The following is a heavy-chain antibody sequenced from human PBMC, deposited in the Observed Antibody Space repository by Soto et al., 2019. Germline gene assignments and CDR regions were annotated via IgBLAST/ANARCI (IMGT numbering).Heavy chain of an antibody. CDR1: GVTFNTYA. CDR3: ANGGDYYYMAV. J-gene: IGHJ6*03. D-gene: IGHD1-26*01. CDR2: ISGNGGTT. Sequence: EVQLLESGGALVQPGGSLRLSCEASGVTFNTYAMSWVRQAPGKGLEWVSAISGNGGTTYYAGSVKGRFTISRDNSKNTLYLQMNSLRDEDTAVYYCANGGDYYYMAVWGKGTTVTVSS. V-gene: IGHV3-23*01.